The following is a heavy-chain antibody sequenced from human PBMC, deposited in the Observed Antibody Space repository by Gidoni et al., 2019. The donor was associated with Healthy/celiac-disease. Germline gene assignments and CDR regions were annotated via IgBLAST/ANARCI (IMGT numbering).Heavy chain of an antibody. CDR1: GGSFSGYY. D-gene: IGHD2-2*02. Sequence: QVQLQQWGAGLLQPSETLSLTCAVYGGSFSGYYWSWIRQPPGKGLEWIGEINHSGSTNYHPSLKSRVTISVDTSKNQFSLKLSSVTAADTAVYYCARVYCSSTSCYSYFDYWGQGTLVTVSS. CDR3: ARVYCSSTSCYSYFDY. V-gene: IGHV4-34*01. CDR2: INHSGST. J-gene: IGHJ4*02.